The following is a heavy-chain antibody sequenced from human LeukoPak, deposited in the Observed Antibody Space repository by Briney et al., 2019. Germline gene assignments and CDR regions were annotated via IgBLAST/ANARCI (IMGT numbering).Heavy chain of an antibody. CDR3: ARAASVRNSGSYYFDY. J-gene: IGHJ4*02. CDR2: IGSGGVDT. CDR1: GFIFGKYA. Sequence: GGSLRLSCGASGFIFGKYAMSWVRQAPGKGLEWVSGIGSGGVDTIYADSVKGRFTISRDNAKNSLYLQMNSLRAEDTAVYYCARAASVRNSGSYYFDYWGQGTLVTVSS. D-gene: IGHD1-26*01. V-gene: IGHV3-23*01.